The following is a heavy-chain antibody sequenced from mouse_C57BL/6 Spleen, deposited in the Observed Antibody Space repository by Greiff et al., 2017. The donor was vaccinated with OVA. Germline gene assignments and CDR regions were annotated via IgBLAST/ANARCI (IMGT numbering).Heavy chain of an antibody. CDR1: GYTFTSYW. J-gene: IGHJ4*01. D-gene: IGHD1-1*01. Sequence: QVQLKQPGAELVKPGASVKLSCKASGYTFTSYWMQWVKQRPGQGLEWIGEIDPSDSYTNYNQKFKGKATLTVDTSSSTAYMQLSSLTSEDSAVYYCARSSRGYAMDYWGQGTSVTVSS. V-gene: IGHV1-50*01. CDR3: ARSSRGYAMDY. CDR2: IDPSDSYT.